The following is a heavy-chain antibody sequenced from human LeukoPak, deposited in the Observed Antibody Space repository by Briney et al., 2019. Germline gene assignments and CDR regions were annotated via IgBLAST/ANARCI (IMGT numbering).Heavy chain of an antibody. CDR3: AKGPQHSTYWYRFDS. V-gene: IGHV3-53*01. CDR2: IYSGGST. J-gene: IGHJ4*02. Sequence: GGPLRLSCAASGFSVGTNYMSWVRQPPGKRREWVSFIYSGGSTYYADFVNGRFTISRDNSKNTLYLLMNSVRAEDTAVHYCAKGPQHSTYWYRFDSWGQGTLVTVSS. D-gene: IGHD6-13*01. CDR1: GFSVGTNY.